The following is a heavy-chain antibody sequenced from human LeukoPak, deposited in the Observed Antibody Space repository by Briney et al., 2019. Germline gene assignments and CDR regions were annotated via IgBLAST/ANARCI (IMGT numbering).Heavy chain of an antibody. D-gene: IGHD3-9*01. CDR1: GFTFSSYW. V-gene: IGHV3-7*01. CDR3: ARDYYDILTGYYKGDY. Sequence: PGGSLRLSCAASGFTFSSYWMSWVRQAPGKGLDWVANIKQDGSEKYYVDSVKGRFTISRDNAKNSLYLQMNSLRAEDTAVYYCARDYYDILTGYYKGDYWGQGTLVTVSS. J-gene: IGHJ4*02. CDR2: IKQDGSEK.